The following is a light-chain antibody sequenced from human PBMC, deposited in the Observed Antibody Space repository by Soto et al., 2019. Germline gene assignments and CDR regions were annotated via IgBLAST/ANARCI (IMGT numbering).Light chain of an antibody. J-gene: IGKJ3*01. CDR1: QSVSSSY. CDR3: QQYGSSPRFT. CDR2: GAS. V-gene: IGKV3-20*01. Sequence: EIVVTQSPGTLSLSPGERATLSCRASQSVSSSYLAWYQQKPGQAPRLLIYGASSRATGIPDRFSGSGSGTDFTLTISRLEPEDFAVYYCQQYGSSPRFTFGPGTTVDIK.